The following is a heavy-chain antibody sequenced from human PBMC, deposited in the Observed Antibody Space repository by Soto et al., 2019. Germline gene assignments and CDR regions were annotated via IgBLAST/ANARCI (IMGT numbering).Heavy chain of an antibody. V-gene: IGHV5-51*01. CDR1: GYRFTSYW. CDR2: IYPGDSDI. Sequence: PGESLKISCKGSGYRFTSYWIGWVRQMPGKGLEWMGIIYPGDSDIRYSPSFQGQVTISADKSISTAYLQWSSLKASDTAMYYCTRSNYYYDSSGYYFPVLDAFDIWGQGTMVT. D-gene: IGHD3-22*01. J-gene: IGHJ3*02. CDR3: TRSNYYYDSSGYYFPVLDAFDI.